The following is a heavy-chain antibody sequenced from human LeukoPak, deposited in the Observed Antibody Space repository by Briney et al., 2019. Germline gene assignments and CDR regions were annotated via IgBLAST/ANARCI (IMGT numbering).Heavy chain of an antibody. Sequence: ASVKVSCKASGGTFSSYAISWVRQAPGQGLEWMGGIIPIFGTANYAQKFQGRVTITADESTSTAYMELSSLRSEDTAVYYCARQRSLNYYYYYGMDVRGQGTTVTVSS. V-gene: IGHV1-69*13. CDR1: GGTFSSYA. CDR3: ARQRSLNYYYYYGMDV. CDR2: IIPIFGTA. J-gene: IGHJ6*02. D-gene: IGHD1-26*01.